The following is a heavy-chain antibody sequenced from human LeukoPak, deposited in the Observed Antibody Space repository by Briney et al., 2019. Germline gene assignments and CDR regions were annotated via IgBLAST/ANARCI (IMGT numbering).Heavy chain of an antibody. CDR2: IYTSGNT. J-gene: IGHJ6*03. CDR1: GGSISSYY. CDR3: ASRGGYKFRFTDYYYHYMDV. Sequence: PSETLSLTCTVSGGSISSYYWSWIRQPAGKGLEWIGRIYTSGNTNYNPSLKSRVTVSVDTSKNQFSLKLSSVTAADTAVYYCASRGGYKFRFTDYYYHYMDVWGNGTTVTVSS. V-gene: IGHV4-4*07. D-gene: IGHD5-24*01.